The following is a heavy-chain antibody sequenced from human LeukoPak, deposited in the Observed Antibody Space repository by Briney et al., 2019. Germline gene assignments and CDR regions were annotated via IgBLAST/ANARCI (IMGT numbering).Heavy chain of an antibody. CDR3: ARLISGSYIDP. V-gene: IGHV1-8*03. J-gene: IGHJ5*02. CDR2: MNPNSGNT. D-gene: IGHD1-26*01. Sequence: ASVKVSCKASGYTFTSYDINWVRQATGQGLEWMGWMNPNSGNTGYAQKFQGRVTITRNTSISTAYMELSSLKSEDTAVYYCARLISGSYIDPWGQGTLVTVSS. CDR1: GYTFTSYD.